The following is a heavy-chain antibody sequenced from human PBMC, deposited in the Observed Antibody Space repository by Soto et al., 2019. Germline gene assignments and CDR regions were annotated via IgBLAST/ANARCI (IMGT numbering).Heavy chain of an antibody. CDR2: INSNGRTI. J-gene: IGHJ4*02. V-gene: IGHV3-74*01. Sequence: PGGSLRLSCAASGFTFSDYWMHWVRQAPGKGLVWVSRINSNGRTISYADSVKGRFTISRDNSKNTLYLQMSSLRAEDTAVYYCAKAFSWYDYWGQGTLVTVSS. D-gene: IGHD6-13*01. CDR1: GFTFSDYW. CDR3: AKAFSWYDY.